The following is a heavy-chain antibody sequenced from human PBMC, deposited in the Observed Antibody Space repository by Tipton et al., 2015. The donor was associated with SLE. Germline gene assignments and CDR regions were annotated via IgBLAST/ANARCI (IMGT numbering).Heavy chain of an antibody. D-gene: IGHD6-19*01. Sequence: TLSLTCTVSGVSISSGGYYWSWIRQHPGKGLEWIGYIYYSGSTYYNPSLKSRVNISVDTSKNQFSLNLRSVTAADTAIYYCARGGYSSGWYGDYFVYCGQGTLVTVSS. V-gene: IGHV4-31*03. CDR2: IYYSGST. CDR1: GVSISSGGYY. J-gene: IGHJ4*02. CDR3: ARGGYSSGWYGDYFVY.